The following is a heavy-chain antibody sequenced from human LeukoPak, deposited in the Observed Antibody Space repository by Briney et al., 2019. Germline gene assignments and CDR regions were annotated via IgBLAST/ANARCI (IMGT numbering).Heavy chain of an antibody. J-gene: IGHJ5*02. Sequence: GGSLRLSCAASGFTFSSYSMNWVRQAPGKGLEWVSYISSSSSPIYYADSVKGRFTISRDNAKNSLYLQMNSLRDEDTAVYYCAGAVAGTSSWFDPWGQGTLVTVSS. CDR3: AGAVAGTSSWFDP. CDR1: GFTFSSYS. CDR2: ISSSSSPI. D-gene: IGHD6-19*01. V-gene: IGHV3-48*02.